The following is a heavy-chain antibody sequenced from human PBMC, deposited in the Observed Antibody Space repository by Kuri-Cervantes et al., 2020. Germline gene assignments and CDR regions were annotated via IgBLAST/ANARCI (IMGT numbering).Heavy chain of an antibody. D-gene: IGHD3/OR15-3a*01. J-gene: IGHJ6*02. CDR1: GFTVGSRY. CDR3: ASCAYNYGFGFYYDMDV. CDR2: IYSGRST. Sequence: GESLKTSCVPSGFTVGSRYMSWVRQAPGRGLEWVSLIYSGRSTYYADSVKGRFTISSDTSKDTLYLEMNRLRSEDTAVYYCASCAYNYGFGFYYDMDVWGPGTTVTVSS. V-gene: IGHV3-66*02.